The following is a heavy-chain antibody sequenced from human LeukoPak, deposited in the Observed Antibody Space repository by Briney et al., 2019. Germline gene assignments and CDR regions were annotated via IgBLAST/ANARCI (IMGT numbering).Heavy chain of an antibody. CDR1: CGSISSYY. D-gene: IGHD6-13*01. J-gene: IGHJ4*02. Sequence: SETPSLTCSVSCGSISSYYWSWIRQPPGKGLEWNGYIYYSGSTNYNPSLKRRVTISVDTSKNLFSLKLSSVTAADTTVYYCARLGYSSSWYKIDYWGQGTLVTVSS. V-gene: IGHV4-59*08. CDR2: IYYSGST. CDR3: ARLGYSSSWYKIDY.